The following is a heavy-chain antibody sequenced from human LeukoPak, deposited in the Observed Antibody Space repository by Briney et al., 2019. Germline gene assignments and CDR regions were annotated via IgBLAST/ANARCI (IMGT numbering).Heavy chain of an antibody. V-gene: IGHV1-69*05. Sequence: SVKVSCKASGGTFSSYAISWVRQAPGQGLEWMGRIIPIFGTANYAQKFQGRVTITTDESTSTAYMELSSLRSEDTAVYYCARDYDILTGPNPKYYYYYMDVWGRGTTVTVSS. J-gene: IGHJ6*03. CDR1: GGTFSSYA. D-gene: IGHD3-9*01. CDR3: ARDYDILTGPNPKYYYYYMDV. CDR2: IIPIFGTA.